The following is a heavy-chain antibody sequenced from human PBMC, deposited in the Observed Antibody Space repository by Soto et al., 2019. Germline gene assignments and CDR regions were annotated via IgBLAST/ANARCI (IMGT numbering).Heavy chain of an antibody. Sequence: SEPLSLTCTVSGGYISNYYWSWIRQPPGKGLEWIGYIYYTGTTNYNPSLKSRLTISVDTPKSQFSLKLSSVTAADTAVYYCARGPSGDNYWGQGTLVTVSS. J-gene: IGHJ4*02. CDR2: IYYTGTT. D-gene: IGHD2-21*01. CDR1: GGYISNYY. V-gene: IGHV4-59*01. CDR3: ARGPSGDNY.